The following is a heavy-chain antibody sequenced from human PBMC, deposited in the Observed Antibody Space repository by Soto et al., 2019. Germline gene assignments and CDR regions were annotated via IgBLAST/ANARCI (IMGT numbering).Heavy chain of an antibody. CDR2: IIPILGIA. Sequence: QVQLVQSGAEMKKPGSSVKVSCKASGGTFSSYTISWVRQAPGQGLEWMGRIIPILGIANYAQKFQGRVTITADKSTSTAYMELSSLRSEDTAVYYCATRREQWLSPPIDYWGQGTLLTVSS. J-gene: IGHJ4*02. CDR3: ATRREQWLSPPIDY. D-gene: IGHD6-19*01. V-gene: IGHV1-69*02. CDR1: GGTFSSYT.